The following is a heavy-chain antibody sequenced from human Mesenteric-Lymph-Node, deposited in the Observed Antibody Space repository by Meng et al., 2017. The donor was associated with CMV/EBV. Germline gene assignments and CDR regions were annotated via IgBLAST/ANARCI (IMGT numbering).Heavy chain of an antibody. CDR2: ISSSGSTI. CDR1: GFTFSDYY. D-gene: IGHD5/OR15-5a*01. J-gene: IGHJ4*02. V-gene: IGHV3-11*04. Sequence: GESLKISCAASGFTFSDYYMNWVRQAPGKGLEWVSYISSSGSTIYYADSVKGRFTISRDNAKNSLYLQMNSLRAEDTAVYYCARDSLPPRRPFDYWGQGTLVTVSS. CDR3: ARDSLPPRRPFDY.